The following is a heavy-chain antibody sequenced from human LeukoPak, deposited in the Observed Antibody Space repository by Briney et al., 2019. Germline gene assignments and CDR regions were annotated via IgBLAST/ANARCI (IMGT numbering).Heavy chain of an antibody. CDR3: ARHSGYTYGPVDY. CDR1: GGSLSSSSYH. V-gene: IGHV4-39*01. CDR2: IYYSGRT. J-gene: IGHJ4*02. Sequence: SETLSLTCTVSGGSLSSSSYHWGWIRQPPGKGLEWIGTIYYSGRTYYNPSLKSRITISVDTSKNQFSLKMSSVTAADTAVYYCARHSGYTYGPVDYWGQGTLVTVSS. D-gene: IGHD5-18*01.